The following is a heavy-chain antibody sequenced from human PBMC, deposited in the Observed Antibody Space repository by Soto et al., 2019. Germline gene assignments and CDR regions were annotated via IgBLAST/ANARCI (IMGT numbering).Heavy chain of an antibody. Sequence: ASVKVSCKASGYTFTGYYMHCVRQAPGQGLEWMGWINPNSGGTNYAQKFQGRVTMTRDTSTSTAYMELSRLRSDDTAVYYCARDMQLELLRTLDYWGQGTLVTVSS. D-gene: IGHD1-7*01. CDR3: ARDMQLELLRTLDY. J-gene: IGHJ4*02. V-gene: IGHV1-2*02. CDR2: INPNSGGT. CDR1: GYTFTGYY.